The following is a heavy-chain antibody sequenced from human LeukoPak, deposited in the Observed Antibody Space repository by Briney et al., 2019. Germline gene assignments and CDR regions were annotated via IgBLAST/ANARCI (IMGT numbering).Heavy chain of an antibody. CDR3: ARSGSYDAFDI. V-gene: IGHV1-3*01. Sequence: ASVKVSCKASGYTFSNYAIHWVRQAPGQGLEWMGWINAGNGDTKYSQNLQGRVTITRDTSASIVYMELSSLRSEDTAVYYCARSGSYDAFDIWGQGTMVTVSS. J-gene: IGHJ3*02. CDR2: INAGNGDT. D-gene: IGHD1-26*01. CDR1: GYTFSNYA.